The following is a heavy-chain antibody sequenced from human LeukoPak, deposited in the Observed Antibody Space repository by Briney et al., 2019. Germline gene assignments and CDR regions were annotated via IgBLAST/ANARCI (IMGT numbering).Heavy chain of an antibody. CDR2: INWNGGST. CDR1: GFTFDDYG. Sequence: GGSLRLSCAASGFTFDDYGMSWVRQAPGKGLEWVSGINWNGGSTGYADSVKGRFTISRDNAKNSLYLQMNSLRAEDTALYYCAKSGSSSWYVTTYYFDYWGQGTLVTVSS. J-gene: IGHJ4*02. V-gene: IGHV3-20*04. D-gene: IGHD6-13*01. CDR3: AKSGSSSWYVTTYYFDY.